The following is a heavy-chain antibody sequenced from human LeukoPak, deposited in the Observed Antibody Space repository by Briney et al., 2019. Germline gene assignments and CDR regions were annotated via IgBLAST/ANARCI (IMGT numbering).Heavy chain of an antibody. CDR1: GYTFTSYG. CDR2: ISAYNGNT. J-gene: IGHJ3*02. CDR3: ARDRFPITMVRGVMVNDAFDI. Sequence: ASVKVSCKASGYTFTSYGISWVRQAPGQGLEWMGWISAYNGNTNYAQKLQGRVTMTTDTSTRTAYMELRSLRSDDTAVYYCARDRFPITMVRGVMVNDAFDIWGQGTMVTVSS. V-gene: IGHV1-18*04. D-gene: IGHD3-10*01.